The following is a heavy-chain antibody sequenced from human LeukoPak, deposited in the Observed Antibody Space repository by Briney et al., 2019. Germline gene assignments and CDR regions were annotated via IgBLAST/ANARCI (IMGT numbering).Heavy chain of an antibody. Sequence: ASVKVSCKASGYTFTGYYMHWVRQAPGQGLEWMGRINPNSGGTNYAQKFQGRVTMTRGTSISTAYMELSRLRSDDTAVYYCARGDGRRLLRFLEWLFDYFDYWGQGTLVTVSS. V-gene: IGHV1-2*06. J-gene: IGHJ4*02. CDR2: INPNSGGT. CDR3: ARGDGRRLLRFLEWLFDYFDY. D-gene: IGHD3-3*01. CDR1: GYTFTGYY.